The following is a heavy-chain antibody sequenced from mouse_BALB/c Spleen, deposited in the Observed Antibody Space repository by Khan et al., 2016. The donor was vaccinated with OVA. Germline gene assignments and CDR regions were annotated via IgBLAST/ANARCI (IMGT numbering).Heavy chain of an antibody. Sequence: VQLKESGPSLVKPSQTLSLTCSVTGDSITSGYWNWIRKFPGNKLEYMGYIIYTGYTYYNPSLQSRLSITRHTSKNQYYLQLNSVTDEDTATYYCARSTYRYAFVYWGQGTLVTVSA. J-gene: IGHJ3*01. CDR3: ARSTYRYAFVY. CDR1: GDSITSGY. D-gene: IGHD2-12*01. V-gene: IGHV3-8*02. CDR2: IIYTGYT.